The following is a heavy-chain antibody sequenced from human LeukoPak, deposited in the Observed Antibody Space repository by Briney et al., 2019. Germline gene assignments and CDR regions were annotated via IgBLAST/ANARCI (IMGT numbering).Heavy chain of an antibody. CDR1: GYTFTDHY. J-gene: IGHJ4*02. V-gene: IGHV1-2*02. CDR3: ARGLGSGWYPHFDY. Sequence: ASVKVSCKASGYTFTDHYLHWVRQAPGQGLEWMGWVNPNSGGTNFAQKFQGRVTMTRDTSISTVYLELNSLRSDDTAVYYCARGLGSGWYPHFDYWGQGTLVIVSS. CDR2: VNPNSGGT. D-gene: IGHD6-19*01.